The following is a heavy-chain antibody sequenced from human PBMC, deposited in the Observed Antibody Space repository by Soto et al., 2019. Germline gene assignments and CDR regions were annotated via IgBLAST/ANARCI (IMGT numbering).Heavy chain of an antibody. V-gene: IGHV4-30-4*01. J-gene: IGHJ4*02. Sequence: PSETLSLTCTVSGGSISSGDYYWSWIRQPPGKGLEWIGYIYYSGSTYYNPSLKSRVTISVDTSKNQFSLKLSSVTAADTAVYYCASVDTAMVDFDYWGQGTLVTVPQ. CDR3: ASVDTAMVDFDY. D-gene: IGHD5-18*01. CDR1: GGSISSGDYY. CDR2: IYYSGST.